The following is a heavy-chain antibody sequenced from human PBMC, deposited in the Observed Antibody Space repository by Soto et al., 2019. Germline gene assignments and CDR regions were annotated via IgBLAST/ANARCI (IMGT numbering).Heavy chain of an antibody. D-gene: IGHD3-22*01. V-gene: IGHV3-64D*06. J-gene: IGHJ3*02. CDR1: GFTFSNYA. CDR3: VKVHYYDSTGSAFDI. CDR2: ISSNGGST. Sequence: PGGSLRLSCSSSGFTFSNYAMHWVRQAPGKGLEHVSAISSNGGSTYYADSVKGRSTISRDNSKNTLYLQMSSLRAEDTAVYYCVKVHYYDSTGSAFDIWGPGTMVTVS.